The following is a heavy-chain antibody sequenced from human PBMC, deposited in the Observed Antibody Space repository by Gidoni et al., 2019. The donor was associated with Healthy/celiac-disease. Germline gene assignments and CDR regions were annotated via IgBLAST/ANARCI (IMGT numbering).Heavy chain of an antibody. CDR1: GSTFTGSY. Sequence: QVQLVQSGAELKTPGASVKVSCRASGSTFTGSYMHWGRQAPGQGLEWMGWINPNSGGTSYAQKVQGRVTMTRDTSISTAYMELSRLRSDDTAVYYCARDSGGDYDYKPHWYFDRWGRGTRVTVSS. V-gene: IGHV1-2*02. CDR3: ARDSGGDYDYKPHWYFDR. D-gene: IGHD2-21*02. J-gene: IGHJ2*01. CDR2: INPNSGGT.